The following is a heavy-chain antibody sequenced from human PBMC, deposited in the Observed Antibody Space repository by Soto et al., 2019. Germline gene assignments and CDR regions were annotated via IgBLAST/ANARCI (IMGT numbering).Heavy chain of an antibody. D-gene: IGHD3-3*01. Sequence: QLQLQESGSGLVKPSQTLSLTCAVSGGSISSGGYSWSWIRQPPGKGLEWIGYIYHSGSTYYNPSRRSRVAGSVDRPKTQFPLKLSSVTAADTAVYSWAAGAVCGVGPLDYWGQGTLVTVSS. J-gene: IGHJ4*02. CDR2: IYHSGST. CDR3: AAGAVCGVGPLDY. V-gene: IGHV4-30-2*01. CDR1: GGSISSGGYS.